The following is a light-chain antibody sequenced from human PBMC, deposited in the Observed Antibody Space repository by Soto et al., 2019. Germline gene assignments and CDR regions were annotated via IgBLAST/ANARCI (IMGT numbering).Light chain of an antibody. Sequence: QSVLTQPASVSGSPGQSITISCTGTSSDVGTYSFVSWYQHHPGKAPKLMIFEASKRPSGVAIRFSGSKSGNTASLTISGLQAEDEADYYCCSYTSSTVVFGGGTKVTVL. CDR3: CSYTSSTVV. CDR2: EAS. J-gene: IGLJ2*01. V-gene: IGLV2-23*01. CDR1: SSDVGTYSF.